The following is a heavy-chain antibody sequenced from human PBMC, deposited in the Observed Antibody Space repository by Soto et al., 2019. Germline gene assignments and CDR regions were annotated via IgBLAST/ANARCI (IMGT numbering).Heavy chain of an antibody. Sequence: SETLSLTCTVSGGSISSGDYYWSWIRQPPGKGLEWIGYIYYSGSTYYNPSPKSRVTISVDTSKNQFSLELSSVTAADTAVYYCARNGDCTRPGCIVGWFDPWGPGTLVTVSS. D-gene: IGHD2-8*01. CDR2: IYYSGST. J-gene: IGHJ5*02. V-gene: IGHV4-30-4*01. CDR3: ARNGDCTRPGCIVGWFDP. CDR1: GGSISSGDYY.